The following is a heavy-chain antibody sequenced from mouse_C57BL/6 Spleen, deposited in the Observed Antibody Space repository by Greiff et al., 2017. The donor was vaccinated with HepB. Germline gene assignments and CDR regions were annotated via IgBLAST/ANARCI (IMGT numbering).Heavy chain of an antibody. V-gene: IGHV1-39*01. CDR2: INPNYGTT. CDR3: ARSHSITTVVERDAMDY. D-gene: IGHD1-1*01. J-gene: IGHJ4*01. CDR1: GYSFTDYN. Sequence: EVQLQQSGPELVKPGASVKISCKASGYSFTDYNMNWVKQSNGKSLEWIGVINPNYGTTSYNQKFKGKATLTVDQSSSTAYMQLNSLTSEDSAVYYCARSHSITTVVERDAMDYWGQGTSVTVSS.